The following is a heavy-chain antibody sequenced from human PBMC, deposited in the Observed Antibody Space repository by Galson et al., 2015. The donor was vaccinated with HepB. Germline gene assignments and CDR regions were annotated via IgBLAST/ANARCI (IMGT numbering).Heavy chain of an antibody. D-gene: IGHD3-3*01. CDR2: ISAYNGNT. J-gene: IGHJ4*02. Sequence: SVKVSCKASGYTFVDYGFSWVRQAPGQGLEWLGWISAYNGNTKYAEKFEGRVSLTTDTPTTTAHMEIKSLRSDDTAVYYCVRAGFLAVPKYPPAYWGQGTLVTVSS. CDR3: VRAGFLAVPKYPPAY. CDR1: GYTFVDYG. V-gene: IGHV1-18*04.